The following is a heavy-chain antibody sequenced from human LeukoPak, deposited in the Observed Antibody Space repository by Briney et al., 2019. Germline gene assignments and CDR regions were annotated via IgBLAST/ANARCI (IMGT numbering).Heavy chain of an antibody. V-gene: IGHV4-59*01. CDR2: IYYSGST. Sequence: PSVTLSLTCTVSGGSISSYYWSWIRQPPGKGLEWIGYIYYSGSTNYNPPLKSRVTISVDTSKNQFSLKLSSVTAADTAVYYCAREYGGSSWFDPWGQGTLVTVSS. CDR3: AREYGGSSWFDP. D-gene: IGHD6-13*01. CDR1: GGSISSYY. J-gene: IGHJ5*02.